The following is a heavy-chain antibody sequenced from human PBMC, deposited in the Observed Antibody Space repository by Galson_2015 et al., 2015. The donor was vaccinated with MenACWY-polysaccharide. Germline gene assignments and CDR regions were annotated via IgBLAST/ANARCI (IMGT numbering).Heavy chain of an antibody. CDR2: IYYSGST. CDR1: GGSISSGDYY. V-gene: IGHV4-30-4*01. CDR3: ARGRDDSSGYYSY. D-gene: IGHD3-22*01. J-gene: IGHJ4*02. Sequence: TLSLTCTVSGGSISSGDYYWSWIRQPPGKGLEWIGYIYYSGSTYYNPSLKSRVTISVDTSKNQFSLKLSSVTAADTAVYYCARGRDDSSGYYSYWGQGTLVTVSS.